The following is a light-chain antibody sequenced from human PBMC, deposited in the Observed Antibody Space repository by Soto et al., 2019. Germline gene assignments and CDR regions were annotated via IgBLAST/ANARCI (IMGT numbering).Light chain of an antibody. J-gene: IGKJ2*01. V-gene: IGKV1-39*01. CDR1: QSISSY. Sequence: DIPMTQSPSSLSASVGDRVTITCRASQSISSYLNWYQQKPGKAPKLLIYAASSLQSGVPSRFSGSGSGTDFTLTISSLQPEDFATYYCQQSYSTLYTFGQGTKQEIK. CDR3: QQSYSTLYT. CDR2: AAS.